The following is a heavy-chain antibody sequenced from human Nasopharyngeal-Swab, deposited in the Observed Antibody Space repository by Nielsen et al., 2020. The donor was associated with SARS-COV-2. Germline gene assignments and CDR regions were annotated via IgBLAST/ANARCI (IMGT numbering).Heavy chain of an antibody. CDR2: IKQDGSEK. Sequence: VRQMPGKGLEWVANIKQDGSEKYYVDSVKGRFTISRDNAKNSLYLQMNSLRAEDTAVYYCAREMGEFDYWGQGTRVTVSS. V-gene: IGHV3-7*01. J-gene: IGHJ4*02. D-gene: IGHD2-21*01. CDR3: AREMGEFDY.